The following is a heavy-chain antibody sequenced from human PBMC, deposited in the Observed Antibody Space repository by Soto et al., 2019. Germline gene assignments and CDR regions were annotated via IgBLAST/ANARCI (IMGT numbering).Heavy chain of an antibody. Sequence: WGSLRLSCAASGFTFSGSAMRWFRQSSGKGLEWVGRIRSKANSYATAYAASVKGRFTISRDDSKNTAYLQMNSLKTEDTAVYYCTRHRRGRLRFLEGEDAFDIWGQGTMVTVSS. CDR1: GFTFSGSA. CDR3: TRHRRGRLRFLEGEDAFDI. CDR2: IRSKANSYAT. V-gene: IGHV3-73*01. J-gene: IGHJ3*02. D-gene: IGHD3-3*01.